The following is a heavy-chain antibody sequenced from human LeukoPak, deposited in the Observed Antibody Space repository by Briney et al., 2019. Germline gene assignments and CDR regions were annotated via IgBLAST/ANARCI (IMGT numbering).Heavy chain of an antibody. CDR2: ISSSSSYI. D-gene: IGHD4-17*01. Sequence: PGGSLRLSCAASGFTFSSYSMNWVRQAPGKGLEWVSSISSSSSYIYYADSVKGRFTISRDNAKNSLYLQMNSLRAEDTAVYYCARVDYGDYNYFDYWGQRTLVTVSS. CDR3: ARVDYGDYNYFDY. V-gene: IGHV3-21*01. CDR1: GFTFSSYS. J-gene: IGHJ4*02.